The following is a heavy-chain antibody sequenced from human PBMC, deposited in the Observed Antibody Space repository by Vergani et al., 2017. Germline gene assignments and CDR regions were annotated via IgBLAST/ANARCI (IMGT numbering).Heavy chain of an antibody. D-gene: IGHD4-17*01. CDR3: ARHLSTTVTTTYNWFDP. CDR2: IYHSGST. J-gene: IGHJ5*02. V-gene: IGHV4-38-2*01. Sequence: QVQLQESGPGLVKPSETLSLTCAVSGYSISSGYYWGWIRQPPGKGLEWIGSIYHSGSTYYTPSLKSRVTISVDTSKNQFSLKLSSVTAADTAVYYCARHLSTTVTTTYNWFDPWGQGTLVTVSS. CDR1: GYSISSGYY.